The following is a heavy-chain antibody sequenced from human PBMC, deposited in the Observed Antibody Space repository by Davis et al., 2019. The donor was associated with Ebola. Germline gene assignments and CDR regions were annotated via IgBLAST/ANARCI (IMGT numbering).Heavy chain of an antibody. CDR1: GYTFTGYY. V-gene: IGHV1-2*06. D-gene: IGHD2-21*02. J-gene: IGHJ6*04. CDR3: ARVRYCGGDCSKNYYYGMDV. CDR2: INPNSGGT. Sequence: ASVKVSCKASGYTFTGYYMHWVRQAPGQGLEWMGRINPNSGGTNYAQNFQGRVTMTRDTSISTAYMELSRLRSDDTAVYYCARVRYCGGDCSKNYYYGMDVWGKGTTVTVSS.